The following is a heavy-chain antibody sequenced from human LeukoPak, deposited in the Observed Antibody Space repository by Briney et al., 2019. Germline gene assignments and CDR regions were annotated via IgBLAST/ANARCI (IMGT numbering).Heavy chain of an antibody. Sequence: GASVKVSCKASGYTFTSYYMHWVRQAPGQGLEWMGIINPSGGSTSYAQKFQGRVTMTRDMSTSTVYMELSSLRSEDTAVYYRARVCCTNGVCYYSDYWGQGTLVTVSS. CDR3: ARVCCTNGVCYYSDY. V-gene: IGHV1-46*01. D-gene: IGHD2-8*01. CDR1: GYTFTSYY. CDR2: INPSGGST. J-gene: IGHJ4*02.